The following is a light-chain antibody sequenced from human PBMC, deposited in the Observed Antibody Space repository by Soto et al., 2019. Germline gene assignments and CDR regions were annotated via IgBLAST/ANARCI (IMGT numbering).Light chain of an antibody. CDR1: QSVLYSSNNKTY. CDR3: QKYYSTPKT. Sequence: DIVMTQSPDSLAVSLGERATINCKSSQSVLYSSNNKTYLAWYQQNPGQPPKLLMSCASTPEYGVPDRFSGSVSGTDLTLTISSLQADDVAVYYCQKYYSTPKTFVQGTKMEIK. CDR2: CAS. J-gene: IGKJ2*01. V-gene: IGKV4-1*01.